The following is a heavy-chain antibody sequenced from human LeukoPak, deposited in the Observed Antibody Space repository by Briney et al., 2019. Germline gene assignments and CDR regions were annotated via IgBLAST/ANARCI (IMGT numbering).Heavy chain of an antibody. CDR2: ITASGTAM. D-gene: IGHD1-26*01. CDR3: ASSGSYRFDY. V-gene: IGHV3-48*02. CDR1: GFTFSSYS. J-gene: IGHJ4*02. Sequence: GGSLRLSCAASGFTFSSYSMNWVRQAPGKGLEWVSHITASGTAMFYADSVKGRFTISRDNAKNSLYLQMNSLRDEDTAAYYCASSGSYRFDYWGQGTLVTVSS.